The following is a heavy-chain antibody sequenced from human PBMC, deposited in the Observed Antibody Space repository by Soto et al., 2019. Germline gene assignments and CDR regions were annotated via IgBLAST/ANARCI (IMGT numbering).Heavy chain of an antibody. V-gene: IGHV3-23*01. CDR3: AKLPSGWRIWDVFDY. D-gene: IGHD6-19*01. J-gene: IGHJ4*02. Sequence: PVGSNILSWTAAEFNFISYGVSWVRQAPGKGLEWVSAISGSGGSTYYADSVKGRFTISRDNSKNTLYLQMNSLRAEDTAVYYCAKLPSGWRIWDVFDYWGQGTLVTVSS. CDR2: ISGSGGST. CDR1: EFNFISYG.